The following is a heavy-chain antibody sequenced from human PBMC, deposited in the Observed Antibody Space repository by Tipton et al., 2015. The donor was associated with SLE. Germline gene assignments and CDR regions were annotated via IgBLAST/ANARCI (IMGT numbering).Heavy chain of an antibody. D-gene: IGHD4/OR15-4a*01. CDR2: VYYGGST. Sequence: TLSLTCGVSGGSISNLYWSWIRQPPGKPLEWIGYVYYGGSTKYNPSLKSRVTISVDTSKNQFSLKLTSVTAADTAVYYCAKDYNHDNPDYNWGQGTLVTVSS. CDR1: GGSISNLY. V-gene: IGHV4-59*11. J-gene: IGHJ4*02. CDR3: AKDYNHDNPDYN.